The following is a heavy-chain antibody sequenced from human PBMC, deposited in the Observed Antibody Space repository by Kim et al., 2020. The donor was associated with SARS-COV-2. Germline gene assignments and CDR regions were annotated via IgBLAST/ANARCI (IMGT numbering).Heavy chain of an antibody. V-gene: IGHV5-51*01. D-gene: IGHD3-16*01. Sequence: TRYSPSFQGQVTISADKSISTAYLQWSSLKASDTAMYYCARPSGGDYPDYWGQGTLVTVSS. CDR2: T. J-gene: IGHJ4*02. CDR3: ARPSGGDYPDY.